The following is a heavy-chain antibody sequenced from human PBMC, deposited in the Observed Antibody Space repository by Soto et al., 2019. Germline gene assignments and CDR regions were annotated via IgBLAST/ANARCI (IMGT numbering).Heavy chain of an antibody. V-gene: IGHV6-1*01. CDR3: ARDPVYDFWSGYPSPYYYYGMDV. D-gene: IGHD3-3*01. CDR2: TYYRSKWYN. J-gene: IGHJ6*02. CDR1: GNSVSCNSAA. Sequence: QTLSLTCSISGNSVSCNSAASNWIRQSPSRGLEWLGRTYYRSKWYNDYAVSVKSRITINPDTSKNQFSLQLNSVTPEDTAVYYCARDPVYDFWSGYPSPYYYYGMDVWGQGTTVTVSS.